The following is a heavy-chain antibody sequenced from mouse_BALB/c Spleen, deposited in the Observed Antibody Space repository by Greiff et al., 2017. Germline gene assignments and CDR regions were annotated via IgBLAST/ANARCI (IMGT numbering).Heavy chain of an antibody. CDR1: GFTFSSYA. J-gene: IGHJ4*01. CDR3: ARRNDGGYAMDY. V-gene: IGHV5-6-5*01. Sequence: DVKLVESGGGLVKPGGSLKLSCAASGFTFSSYAMSWVRQTPEKRLEWVASISSGGSTYYPDSVKGRFTISRDNARNILYLQMSSLKSEDTAMYYCARRNDGGYAMDYWGQGTSVTVSS. CDR2: ISSGGST. D-gene: IGHD2-12*01.